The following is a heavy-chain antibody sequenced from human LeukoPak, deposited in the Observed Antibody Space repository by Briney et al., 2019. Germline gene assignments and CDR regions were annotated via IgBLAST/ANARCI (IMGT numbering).Heavy chain of an antibody. CDR2: INHSGST. CDR1: GGSFSGYY. Sequence: SETLPLTCAVYGGSFSGYYWSWIRQPPGKGLEWIGEINHSGSTNYNPSLKSRITISVDTSKNQFSLKLSSVTAADTAVYYCARNGRYYYYYYMDVWGKGTTVTISS. J-gene: IGHJ6*03. CDR3: ARNGRYYYYYYMDV. V-gene: IGHV4-34*01.